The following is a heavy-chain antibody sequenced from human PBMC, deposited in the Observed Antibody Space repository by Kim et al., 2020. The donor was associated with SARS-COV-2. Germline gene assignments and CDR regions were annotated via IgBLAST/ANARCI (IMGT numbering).Heavy chain of an antibody. V-gene: IGHV4-4*07. CDR3: ARVTNYETFDI. Sequence: SETLSLTCTVSGGSISNYYWSWIRQPAGKGLEWIGRVYTGGNPNYNPSLKSRVTMSIDTSKNQFSLKLYSVTAADTAVYYCARVTNYETFDIWGQGTMVTVSS. D-gene: IGHD4-4*01. CDR2: VYTGGNP. CDR1: GGSISNYY. J-gene: IGHJ3*02.